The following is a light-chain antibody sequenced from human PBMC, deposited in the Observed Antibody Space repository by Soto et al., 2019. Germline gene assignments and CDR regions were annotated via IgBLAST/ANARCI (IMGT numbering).Light chain of an antibody. Sequence: LTQPPSASGSPGQSVAISCTGTSSDVGGYNYVSWYQQHPGKAPKLMIYEVNKRPSGVPDRFSGSKSGNTASLTVSGLQAEDEADYYCSSYAGSRNVFGTGTKVT. CDR1: SSDVGGYNY. J-gene: IGLJ1*01. V-gene: IGLV2-8*01. CDR2: EVN. CDR3: SSYAGSRNV.